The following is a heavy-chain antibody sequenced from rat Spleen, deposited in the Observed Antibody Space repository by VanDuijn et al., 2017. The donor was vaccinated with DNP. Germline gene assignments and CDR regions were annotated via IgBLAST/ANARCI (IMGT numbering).Heavy chain of an antibody. D-gene: IGHD1-11*01. Sequence: EVQLTESGGDLVQPGGSLTLSCVASGFTFNYYWMTWVRQAPTKGLEWVAAIFTSGGSTYYRDSVKGRFTISRDDAKSTLYLQMDSLRSEDTATYYCATHGTTEAPFDYWGQGVMVTVSS. CDR2: IFTSGGST. J-gene: IGHJ2*01. CDR3: ATHGTTEAPFDY. V-gene: IGHV5-25*01. CDR1: GFTFNYYW.